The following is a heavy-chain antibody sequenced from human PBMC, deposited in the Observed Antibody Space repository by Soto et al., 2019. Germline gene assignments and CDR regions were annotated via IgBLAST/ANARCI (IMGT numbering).Heavy chain of an antibody. CDR1: GGSFSGYY. D-gene: IGHD2-8*01. CDR3: ARGGGVYAYNWFDP. CDR2: INHSGST. Sequence: NPSETLSLTCAVYGGSFSGYYWSWIRQPPGKGLEWIGEINHSGSTNYNPSLKSRVTISVDTSKNQFSLKLSSVTAADTAVYYCARGGGVYAYNWFDPWGQGTLVTVSS. J-gene: IGHJ5*02. V-gene: IGHV4-34*01.